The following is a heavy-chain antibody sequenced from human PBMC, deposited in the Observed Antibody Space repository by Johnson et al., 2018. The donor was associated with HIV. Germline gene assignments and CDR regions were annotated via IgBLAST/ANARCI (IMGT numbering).Heavy chain of an antibody. CDR1: GFTVSSNY. D-gene: IGHD1-26*01. V-gene: IGHV3-9*01. CDR2: ISWNSGSI. J-gene: IGHJ3*02. CDR3: ARRGWELWTTQNAFDI. Sequence: VQLVESGGGVVQPGGSLRLSCAASGFTVSSNYMSWVRQAPGKGLEWVSGISWNSGSIGYADSVKGRFTISRDNAKNSLYLQMNSLRAEDTALYYCARRGWELWTTQNAFDIWGQGTMVTVSS.